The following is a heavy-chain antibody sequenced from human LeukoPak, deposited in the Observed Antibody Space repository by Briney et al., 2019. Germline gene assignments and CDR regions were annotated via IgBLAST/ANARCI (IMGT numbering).Heavy chain of an antibody. V-gene: IGHV4-39*01. J-gene: IGHJ6*03. D-gene: IGHD5-18*01. CDR2: IYYSGST. CDR3: AGHWGYSYGPYYYYYYYMDV. Sequence: ASETLSLTCTVSGGSISSSSYYWGWIRQPPGKGLEWIGSIYYSGSTYYNPSLKSRVTISVDTSKNQFSLKLSSVTAADTAVYYCAGHWGYSYGPYYYYYYYMDVWGKGTTVTVSS. CDR1: GGSISSSSYY.